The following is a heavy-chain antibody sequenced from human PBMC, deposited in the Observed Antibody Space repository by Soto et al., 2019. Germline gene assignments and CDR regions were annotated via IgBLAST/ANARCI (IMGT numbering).Heavy chain of an antibody. V-gene: IGHV1-18*01. D-gene: IGHD6-19*01. CDR1: GYTFTSYG. CDR2: ISAYNGNT. Sequence: ASVNVSCKASGYTFTSYGISWARQAPGQGLEWMGWISAYNGNTNYAQKLQGRVTMTTDTSTSTAYMELRSLRSDDTAVYYCASKGPGGQQWLGSYYYPGTECLGQETRFIISS. CDR3: ASKGPGGQQWLGSYYYPGTEC. J-gene: IGHJ6*02.